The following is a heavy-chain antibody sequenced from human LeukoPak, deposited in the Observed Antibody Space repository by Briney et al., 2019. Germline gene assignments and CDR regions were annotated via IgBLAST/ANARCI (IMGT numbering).Heavy chain of an antibody. CDR1: GGSISSGSYY. CDR3: ARGYPRSIGISGSYLGYFDY. J-gene: IGHJ4*02. Sequence: SETLSLTCTVSGGSISSGSYYWSWIRQPPGKGLEWIGSIYHSGSTYYNPSLKSRVTISVDTSKNQFSLKLSSVTAADTAVYYCARGYPRSIGISGSYLGYFDYWGQGTLVTVSS. V-gene: IGHV4-39*07. D-gene: IGHD1-26*01. CDR2: IYHSGST.